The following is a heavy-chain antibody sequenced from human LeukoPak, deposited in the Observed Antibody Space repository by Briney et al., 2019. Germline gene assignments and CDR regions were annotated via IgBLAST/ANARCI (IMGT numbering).Heavy chain of an antibody. Sequence: ASVKVSCKASGYTFTTYDIRWVRQAPGQGLEWMGWISAYNKNTNYAQKFQGRVAMTTDTSTSTAYMELRHLRSDDTAMYYYARDIPGEGSLDAFDIWGQGTMVTVSS. CDR2: ISAYNKNT. V-gene: IGHV1-18*01. CDR1: GYTFTTYD. CDR3: ARDIPGEGSLDAFDI. J-gene: IGHJ3*02. D-gene: IGHD3-16*01.